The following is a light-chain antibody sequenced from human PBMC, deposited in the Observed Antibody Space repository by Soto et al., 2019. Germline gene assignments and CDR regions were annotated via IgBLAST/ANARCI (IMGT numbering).Light chain of an antibody. CDR2: AAS. J-gene: IGKJ2*01. V-gene: IGKV3-20*01. CDR1: QSVSSD. CDR3: QLYGSSPPRYT. Sequence: EIVMTQSPATLSVSPGDRATLSCRASQSVSSDLAWYQQKPGQAPRLLIYAASTRATGIPDRFSGSGSGTDFTLTISRLEPEDFAVYFCQLYGSSPPRYTFGQGTKLEIK.